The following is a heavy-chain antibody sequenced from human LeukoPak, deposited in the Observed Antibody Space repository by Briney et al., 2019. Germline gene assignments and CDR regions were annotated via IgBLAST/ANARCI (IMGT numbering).Heavy chain of an antibody. V-gene: IGHV3-23*01. D-gene: IGHD5-18*01. Sequence: PGRSLRLSCAASGFTFTTYAMTWVSQAPGKWLEWVSTIISGGSTYYADSVKGGFTISRDNSKNTLYLQMNSLRAEDTAIYYCAKDHIEGIRVFVSWGQGTLVTVSS. CDR2: IISGGST. J-gene: IGHJ4*02. CDR1: GFTFTTYA. CDR3: AKDHIEGIRVFVS.